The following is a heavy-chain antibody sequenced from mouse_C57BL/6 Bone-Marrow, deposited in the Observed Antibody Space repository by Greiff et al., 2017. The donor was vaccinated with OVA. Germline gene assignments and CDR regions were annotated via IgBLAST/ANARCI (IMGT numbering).Heavy chain of an antibody. J-gene: IGHJ1*03. V-gene: IGHV1-5*01. Sequence: EVQLQQSGTVLARPGASVKMSCKTSGYTFTSYWMHWVKQRPGQGLEWIGAIYPGNSDTSYNQKFKGKAKLTAGTSASTAYMELSSLTNEDSAVYYCTNYFWYFDVWGTGTTVTVSS. CDR2: IYPGNSDT. D-gene: IGHD1-1*01. CDR3: TNYFWYFDV. CDR1: GYTFTSYW.